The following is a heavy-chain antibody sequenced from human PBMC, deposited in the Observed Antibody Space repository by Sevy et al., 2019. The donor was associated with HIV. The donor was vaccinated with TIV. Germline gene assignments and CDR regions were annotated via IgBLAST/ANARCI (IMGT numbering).Heavy chain of an antibody. J-gene: IGHJ6*02. CDR1: GFTFSSYW. CDR2: INQDGSQK. Sequence: GWSLRLSCAASGFTFSSYWMSWVRQAPGKGLEWVAYINQDGSQKSYVDSVKGRFTISRDNAKNSLYLQMNSLRAGDTAVYYCARSGGYSDYGMDVWGQGTTVTVSS. CDR3: ARSGGYSDYGMDV. V-gene: IGHV3-7*02. D-gene: IGHD5-12*01.